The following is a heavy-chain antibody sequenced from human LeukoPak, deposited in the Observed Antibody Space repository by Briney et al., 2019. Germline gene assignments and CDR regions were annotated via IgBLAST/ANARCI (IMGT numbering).Heavy chain of an antibody. Sequence: GASVKVSCKASGGTFSSYAISWVRQAPGQGLEWMGGIIPIFGTANYAQKFQGRVTITADESTSTAYMELSSLRSEDTAVYYCARGGGLNCGGDCYSPGYWGQGTLVTVSS. CDR2: IIPIFGTA. J-gene: IGHJ4*02. CDR3: ARGGGLNCGGDCYSPGY. CDR1: GGTFSSYA. V-gene: IGHV1-69*13. D-gene: IGHD2-21*01.